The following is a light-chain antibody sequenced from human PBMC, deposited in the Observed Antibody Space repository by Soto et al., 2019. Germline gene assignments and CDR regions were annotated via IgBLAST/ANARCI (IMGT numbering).Light chain of an antibody. J-gene: IGKJ5*01. CDR1: HGISSY. CDR3: QQHNSYPIT. Sequence: IQLTQSPSSLSASVGDRVTITCRARHGISSYLAWYQQKPGKAPKLLIYGASTLQSGVPSRFSGSGSGTDFTLTISSLQPEDFATYYCQQHNSYPITFGQGTRLEIK. V-gene: IGKV1-9*01. CDR2: GAS.